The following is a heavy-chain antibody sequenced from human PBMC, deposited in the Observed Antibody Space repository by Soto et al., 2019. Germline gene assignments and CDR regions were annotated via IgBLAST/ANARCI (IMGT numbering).Heavy chain of an antibody. CDR1: GGSISSYY. J-gene: IGHJ6*03. CDR3: ARLGYCSSTSCPGTKLYYYYYYMDV. D-gene: IGHD2-2*03. Sequence: SETLSLTCTVSGGSISSYYWSWIRQPPGKGLEWIGYIYYSGSTNHNPSLKSRVTISVDTSKNQFSLKLSSVTAADTAVYYCARLGYCSSTSCPGTKLYYYYYYMDVWGKGTTVTVSS. CDR2: IYYSGST. V-gene: IGHV4-59*08.